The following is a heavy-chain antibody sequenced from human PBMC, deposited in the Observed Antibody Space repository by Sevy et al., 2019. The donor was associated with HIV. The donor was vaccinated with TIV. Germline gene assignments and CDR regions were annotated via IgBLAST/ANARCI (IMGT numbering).Heavy chain of an antibody. CDR2: IYSGGTT. D-gene: IGHD3-3*01. CDR3: AREREFTIFGVLIEYGMDV. V-gene: IGHV3-53*01. CDR1: GFTVSSNY. Sequence: GGSLRLSCAASGFTVSSNYMSWVRQAPGKGLEWVSVIYSGGTTYYADSVKGRFTIPRDNSKNTLNLQMNNLRAEDTAGYYCAREREFTIFGVLIEYGMDVWGQGTTVTVSS. J-gene: IGHJ6*02.